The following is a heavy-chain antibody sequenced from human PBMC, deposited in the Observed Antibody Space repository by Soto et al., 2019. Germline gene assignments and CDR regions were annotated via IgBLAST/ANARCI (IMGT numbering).Heavy chain of an antibody. Sequence: QVQLVQSGAEVKKPGSSVKVSCKASGGTFSSYAISWVRQAPGQGLEWMGGIIPIFGTANYAQKLQGRVTITADESTSTAYMDLSSLRSEDTAVYYCARARIAAAGTHYYYYGMDVWGQGTTVTVS. CDR1: GGTFSSYA. V-gene: IGHV1-69*12. J-gene: IGHJ6*02. CDR3: ARARIAAAGTHYYYYGMDV. D-gene: IGHD6-13*01. CDR2: IIPIFGTA.